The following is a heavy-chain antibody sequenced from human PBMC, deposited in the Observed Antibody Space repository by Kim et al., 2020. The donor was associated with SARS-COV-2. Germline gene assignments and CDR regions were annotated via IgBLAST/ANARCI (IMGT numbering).Heavy chain of an antibody. CDR3: AREGIAAADLDY. V-gene: IGHV1-3*01. J-gene: IGHJ4*02. D-gene: IGHD6-13*01. Sequence: KYSQKFRGRVTISRETSASTAYMELSSLRSEDKAVYYCAREGIAAADLDYRGQGTLVTVSS.